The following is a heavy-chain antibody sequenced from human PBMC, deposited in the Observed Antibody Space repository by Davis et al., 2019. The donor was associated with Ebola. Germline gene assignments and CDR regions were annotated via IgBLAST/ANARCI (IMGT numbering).Heavy chain of an antibody. V-gene: IGHV1-18*01. J-gene: IGHJ6*02. Sequence: ASVTVSCKASGYTFTSYGISWVRQAPGQGLEWMGWISAYNGNTNYAQKLQGRVTMTTDTSTSTAYMELRSLRSDDTAVYYCARFWYSGSYYYYYGMDVWGQGTTVTVSS. CDR2: ISAYNGNT. CDR1: GYTFTSYG. CDR3: ARFWYSGSYYYYYGMDV. D-gene: IGHD1-26*01.